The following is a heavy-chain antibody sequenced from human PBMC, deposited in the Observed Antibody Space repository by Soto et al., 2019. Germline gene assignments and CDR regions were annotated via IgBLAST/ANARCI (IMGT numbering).Heavy chain of an antibody. Sequence: SETLSLTCTVSGGSISSYYWSWIRQPPGKGLEWIGYIYYSGSTNYNPSLKSRVTISVDTSKNQFSLKLSSVTAADTAVYYCARDPSNWYFDLWGRGTLVTVSS. J-gene: IGHJ2*01. CDR2: IYYSGST. CDR3: ARDPSNWYFDL. V-gene: IGHV4-59*01. CDR1: GGSISSYY.